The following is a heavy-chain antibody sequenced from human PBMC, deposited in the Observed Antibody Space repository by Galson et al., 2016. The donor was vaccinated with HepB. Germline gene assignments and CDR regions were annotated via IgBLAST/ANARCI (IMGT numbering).Heavy chain of an antibody. CDR2: NSGSGGST. D-gene: IGHD3-22*01. Sequence: SLRLSCAASGFTFRNYAMSWVRQAPGTGLEWVSGNSGSGGSTYYVDSVKGRFTIARDNSKNTLYLQMNSLRAEDTAVYYWAKSISMIVVVNVDYWGQGTLVPVSS. V-gene: IGHV3-23*01. J-gene: IGHJ4*02. CDR1: GFTFRNYA. CDR3: AKSISMIVVVNVDY.